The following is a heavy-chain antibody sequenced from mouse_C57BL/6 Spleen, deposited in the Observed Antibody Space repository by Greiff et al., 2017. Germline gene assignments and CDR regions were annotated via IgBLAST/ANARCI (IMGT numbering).Heavy chain of an antibody. D-gene: IGHD4-1*01. CDR3: ARLDWDGDYFDY. V-gene: IGHV1-53*01. CDR2: INPSNGGT. Sequence: QVQLQQPGTELVKPGASVKLSCKASGYTFTSYWMHWVKQRPGQGLEWIGNINPSNGGTNYNEKFKSKASLTVDKSSSTAYMQLSSLTSEDSAVYYCARLDWDGDYFDYWGQGTTLTVSS. J-gene: IGHJ2*01. CDR1: GYTFTSYW.